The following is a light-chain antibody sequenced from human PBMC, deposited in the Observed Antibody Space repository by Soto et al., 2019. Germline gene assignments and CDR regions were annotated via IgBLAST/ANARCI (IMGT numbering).Light chain of an antibody. CDR1: SGDVGGYNY. V-gene: IGLV2-14*01. CDR2: DVR. J-gene: IGLJ1*01. Sequence: QSALPQPASVSGSPGQSITISCTGTSGDVGGYNYVSWYQQHPGKAPKLMIYDVRNRASGASNRFSGSKSGNTASLTISGLQAEDEAGYYCTSYTSSSTLYVFGTGTKVTVL. CDR3: TSYTSSSTLYV.